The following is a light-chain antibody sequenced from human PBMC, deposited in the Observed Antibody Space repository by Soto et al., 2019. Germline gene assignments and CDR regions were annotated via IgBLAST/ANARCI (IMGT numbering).Light chain of an antibody. Sequence: IQLTQSPSTLSACVGERVALTWRASQSISSWLAWYQQKPGKAPKLLIYKASSLESGVPSRFSGSGSGTEFTLTISSLQPDDFGTYYCQEYNSYWTFGQGTKVDIK. CDR2: KAS. CDR1: QSISSW. V-gene: IGKV1-5*03. J-gene: IGKJ1*01. CDR3: QEYNSYWT.